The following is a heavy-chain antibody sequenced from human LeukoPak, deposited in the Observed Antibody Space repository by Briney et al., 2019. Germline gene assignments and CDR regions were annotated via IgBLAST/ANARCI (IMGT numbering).Heavy chain of an antibody. V-gene: IGHV4-34*01. CDR3: ARGTRGTDY. CDR1: GGSFSGYY. Sequence: PSETLSLTCAVYGGSFSGYYWSWIRQPPGKGLEWIGEINHSGSTNYNPSLKSRVTISVDTPKNQFSLKLSSVTAADTAVYYCARGTRGTDYWGQGTLVTVSS. J-gene: IGHJ4*02. D-gene: IGHD1-1*01. CDR2: INHSGST.